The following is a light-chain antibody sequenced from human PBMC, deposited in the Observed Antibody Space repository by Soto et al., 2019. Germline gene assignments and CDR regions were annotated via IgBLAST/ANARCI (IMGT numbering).Light chain of an antibody. CDR2: EVS. Sequence: QSALTQPASVSGSPGQSITISCTGTSSDVGGYNYVSWYQQHPGKAPKLMIYEVSNRPSGVSNRFSGSKSGNTASLTISGLQAKDEADYYCSSYTSSSIDYVFGTATKLTVL. J-gene: IGLJ1*01. V-gene: IGLV2-14*01. CDR3: SSYTSSSIDYV. CDR1: SSDVGGYNY.